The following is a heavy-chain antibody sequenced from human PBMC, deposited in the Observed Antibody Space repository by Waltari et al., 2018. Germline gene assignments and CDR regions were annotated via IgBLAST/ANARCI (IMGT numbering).Heavy chain of an antibody. CDR2: INPNSGGT. V-gene: IGHV1-2*02. J-gene: IGHJ5*02. Sequence: QVQLVQSGAEVKKPGASVKVSCKASGYTFTGYYMHWVRQAPGQGLEWMGGINPNSGGTNYAQKVQGRVSMTRDTSISTAYMELSRLGSDDTAVYYCARDQVVPAAIDNWFDPWGQGTLVTVSS. CDR3: ARDQVVPAAIDNWFDP. CDR1: GYTFTGYY. D-gene: IGHD2-2*02.